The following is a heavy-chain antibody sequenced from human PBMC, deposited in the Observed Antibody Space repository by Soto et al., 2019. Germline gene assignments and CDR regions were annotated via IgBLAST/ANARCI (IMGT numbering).Heavy chain of an antibody. Sequence: GESLKIWCHGSGYTCSNFCIGLVRQLPGKGLDWMGIIYPGDHETRYSPSFHGKVTISADKSINTAYLQWNSLEASDTAFYFCARSPRSSPYFDYWGQGALVTVSS. CDR2: IYPGDHET. V-gene: IGHV5-51*01. J-gene: IGHJ4*02. CDR3: ARSPRSSPYFDY. CDR1: GYTCSNFC. D-gene: IGHD6-13*01.